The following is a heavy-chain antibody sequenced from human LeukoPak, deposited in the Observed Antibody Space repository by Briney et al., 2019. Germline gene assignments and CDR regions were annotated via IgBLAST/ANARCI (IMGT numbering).Heavy chain of an antibody. CDR3: ARQNVDIVATFQFRVFGYYYYMDV. D-gene: IGHD5-12*01. J-gene: IGHJ6*03. CDR1: GFTFDGYV. CDR2: INWNGCST. V-gene: IGHV3-20*04. Sequence: GGSLRLSCAASGFTFDGYVMSWLRQAPGKGLESVSGINWNGCSTGYADSVKGRFTISRDNAKNSLYLQINSLRAEDTDLYYCARQNVDIVATFQFRVFGYYYYMDVWGKGTTVTVSS.